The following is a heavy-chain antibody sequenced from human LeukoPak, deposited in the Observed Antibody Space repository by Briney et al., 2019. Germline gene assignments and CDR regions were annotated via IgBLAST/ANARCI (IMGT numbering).Heavy chain of an antibody. D-gene: IGHD3-22*01. Sequence: SVKVSCKASGYTFTSYYMHWVRQAPGQGLEWMGGIIPIFGTANYAQKFQGRVTITADESTSTAYMELSSLRSEDTAVYYCARAYYYDSSGHPLDPWGQGTLVTVSS. J-gene: IGHJ5*02. V-gene: IGHV1-69*13. CDR2: IIPIFGTA. CDR1: GYTFTSYY. CDR3: ARAYYYDSSGHPLDP.